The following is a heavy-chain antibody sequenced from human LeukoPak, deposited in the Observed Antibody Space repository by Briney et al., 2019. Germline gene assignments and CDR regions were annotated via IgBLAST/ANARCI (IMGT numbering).Heavy chain of an antibody. CDR3: AISYSSSWYDY. CDR2: IYYSGST. D-gene: IGHD6-13*01. V-gene: IGHV4-59*01. J-gene: IGHJ4*02. CDR1: GGSISSYY. Sequence: SETLSFTCTVSGGSISSYYWSWIRQPPGKGLEGIGYIYYSGSTNYNPSLKSRVTISVDTSKNQFSLKLSSVTAADTAVYYCAISYSSSWYDYWGQGTLVTVSS.